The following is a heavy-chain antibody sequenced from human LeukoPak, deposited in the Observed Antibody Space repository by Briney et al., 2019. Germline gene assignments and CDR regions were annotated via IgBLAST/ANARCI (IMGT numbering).Heavy chain of an antibody. D-gene: IGHD5-12*01. CDR2: ISYDGSNN. CDR1: GFTFSSYA. V-gene: IGHV3-30-3*01. Sequence: GGSLRLSCAASGFTFSSYALHWVRQAPGKGLEWVAIISYDGSNNYYADSVKGRFTVSRDNSKNTLYLQMHSLRAEDTAIYYCARGGSGSYYYYYYMDIWGKGTTVTVSS. J-gene: IGHJ6*03. CDR3: ARGGSGSYYYYYYMDI.